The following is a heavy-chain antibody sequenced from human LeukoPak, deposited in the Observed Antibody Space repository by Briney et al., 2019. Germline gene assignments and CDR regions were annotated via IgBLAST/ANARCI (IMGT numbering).Heavy chain of an antibody. CDR1: GYSFTSYW. V-gene: IGHV5-51*01. CDR3: ARGLSGDSSAWFY. D-gene: IGHD6-19*01. J-gene: IGHJ4*02. CDR2: IYPGDSDT. Sequence: GESLKTSCKGSGYSFTSYWIGWVRQMPGKGLEWMGIIYPGDSDTRYSPSFQGQVTISADKSISTAYLQWSSLKASDTALYYCARGLSGDSSAWFYWGQGTLVTVSS.